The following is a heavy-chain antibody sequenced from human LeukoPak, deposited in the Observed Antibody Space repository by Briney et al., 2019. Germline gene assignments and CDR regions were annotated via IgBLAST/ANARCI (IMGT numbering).Heavy chain of an antibody. Sequence: GRSLRLSCAASGFTFSSYGMHWVRQAPGKGLEWVAVISYDGSNKYYADSVKGRFTISRDNSKNTLYLQMNSLRAEDTAVYYCAKDYYDSSGYYEYYYYYGMDVWGQGTTVTVSS. CDR2: ISYDGSNK. CDR3: AKDYYDSSGYYEYYYYYGMDV. V-gene: IGHV3-30*18. CDR1: GFTFSSYG. J-gene: IGHJ6*02. D-gene: IGHD3-22*01.